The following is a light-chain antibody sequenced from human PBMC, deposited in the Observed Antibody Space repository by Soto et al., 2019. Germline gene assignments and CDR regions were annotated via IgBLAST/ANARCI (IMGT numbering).Light chain of an antibody. J-gene: IGKJ3*01. V-gene: IGKV1-27*01. Sequence: DLQMTQSPSSVSTSVVERVTITCRASQGISNFLAWYQQKPGKLPKLLIYAASTLQSGVPSRFSGSGSGTDFTLTISSLQPEDVASYYCQYYSVPFTFGPGTKVAIK. CDR1: QGISNF. CDR3: QYYSVPFT. CDR2: AAS.